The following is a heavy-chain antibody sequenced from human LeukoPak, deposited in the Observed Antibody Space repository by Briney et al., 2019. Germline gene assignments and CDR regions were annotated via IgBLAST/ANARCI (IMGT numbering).Heavy chain of an antibody. CDR2: ISSSSSYI. J-gene: IGHJ4*02. CDR1: GFTFATYG. Sequence: GGSLRLSCSASGFTFATYGMSWVRQAPGEGLEWVSSISSSSSYIYYADSVKGRFTISRDNAKNSLYLQMNSLRAEDTAVYYCARDFITMVRGVIIRPFDYWGQGTLVTVSS. CDR3: ARDFITMVRGVIIRPFDY. D-gene: IGHD3-10*01. V-gene: IGHV3-21*01.